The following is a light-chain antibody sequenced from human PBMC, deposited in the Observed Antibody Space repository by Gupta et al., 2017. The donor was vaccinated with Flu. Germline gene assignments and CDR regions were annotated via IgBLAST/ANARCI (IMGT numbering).Light chain of an antibody. Sequence: DIQMTQSPSSLSASVGDRVTITCRASQSISSYLNWYQQKPGKAPKLLIYAASSLQSGVPSRFSGSGYGRDLTLTISSRQPEDFASYYCQQSDSTPMYTFGQGTKLEIK. J-gene: IGKJ2*01. CDR1: QSISSY. V-gene: IGKV1-39*01. CDR3: QQSDSTPMYT. CDR2: AAS.